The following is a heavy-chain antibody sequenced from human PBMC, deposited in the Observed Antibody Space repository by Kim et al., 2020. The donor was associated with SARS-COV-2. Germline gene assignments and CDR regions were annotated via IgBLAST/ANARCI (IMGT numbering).Heavy chain of an antibody. CDR1: GGSISSSSYH. V-gene: IGHV4-39*01. D-gene: IGHD2-21*02. CDR3: ARLTVSSPTN. CDR2: MYYSGST. J-gene: IGHJ4*02. Sequence: SETLSLTCTVSGGSISSSSYHWGWIRQPPGKGLEWIGSMYYSGSTYYNPSLKSRVTISVDTSKNQFSLKLSSVTAADTAVYYCARLTVSSPTNWGQGTLV.